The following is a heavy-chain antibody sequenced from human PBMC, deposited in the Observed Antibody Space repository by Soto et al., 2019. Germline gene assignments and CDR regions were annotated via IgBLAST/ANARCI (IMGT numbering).Heavy chain of an antibody. CDR2: ISAYNGNT. Sequence: GASVKVSCKASGYTFTTYYMHWVRQAPGQGLEWMGWISAYNGNTNYAQKLQGRVTMTTDTSTSTAYMELRSLRSDDTAVYYCARVYYDILTGKGPIDYWGQGTLVTVSS. D-gene: IGHD3-9*01. V-gene: IGHV1-18*04. CDR1: GYTFTTYY. J-gene: IGHJ4*02. CDR3: ARVYYDILTGKGPIDY.